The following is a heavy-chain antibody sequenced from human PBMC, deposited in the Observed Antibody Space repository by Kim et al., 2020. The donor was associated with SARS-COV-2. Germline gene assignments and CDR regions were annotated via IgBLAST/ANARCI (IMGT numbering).Heavy chain of an antibody. V-gene: IGHV4-61*01. J-gene: IGHJ4*02. D-gene: IGHD2-21*02. Sequence: SETLSLTCTVSGGSVSSGSFYWSWIRQSPGKGLEWIGYIYYTGRTNYNPALQSRVSISVDTSRNQFPLKLRSMTAADTALYYCAREMGYMSRGGGYSYYFDFWGQGTQVPLSS. CDR3: AREMGYMSRGGGYSYYFDF. CDR2: IYYTGRT. CDR1: GGSVSSGSFY.